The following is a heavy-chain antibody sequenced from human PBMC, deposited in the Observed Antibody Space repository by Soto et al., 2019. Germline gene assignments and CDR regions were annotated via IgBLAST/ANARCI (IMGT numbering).Heavy chain of an antibody. CDR2: ISYSGTT. CDR1: GCSISNGGYY. Sequence: PSETLSLTCGVSGCSISNGGYYWSWIRQHPGKGLEWIGYISYSGTTYYNPSVESRITISRDMSKNQFSLKLSSVTAADTAVYYSARRFPGAGLFDYWGQGTLVTVSS. V-gene: IGHV4-31*11. D-gene: IGHD6-19*01. CDR3: ARRFPGAGLFDY. J-gene: IGHJ4*02.